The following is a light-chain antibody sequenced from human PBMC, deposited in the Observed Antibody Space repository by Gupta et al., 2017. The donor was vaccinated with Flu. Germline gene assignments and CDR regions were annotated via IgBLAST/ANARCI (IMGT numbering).Light chain of an antibody. J-gene: IGKJ2*02. V-gene: IGKV1-5*03. CDR2: YAS. Sequence: DIQMTQSPSTLSASLGDRISIACRASEAINNCLDWYQQRPGESPKLLVYYASNLEGGVPSKFSGSGSGTEFTLTITNVQPGDFATYYCQQNNINPRTFGQGTKV. CDR3: QQNNINPRT. CDR1: EAINNC.